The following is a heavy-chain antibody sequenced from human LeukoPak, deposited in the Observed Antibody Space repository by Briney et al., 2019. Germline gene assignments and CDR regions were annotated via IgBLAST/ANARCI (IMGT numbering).Heavy chain of an antibody. CDR3: ARDGTKWEPPLGSDY. CDR2: IKQDGSEK. J-gene: IGHJ4*02. D-gene: IGHD1-26*01. V-gene: IGHV3-7*01. CDR1: GFTFSSYW. Sequence: GGSLRLSCAASGFTFSSYWMSWVRQAPGKGLEWVANIKQDGSEKYYVDSVKGRFTISRDNAKNSLYLQMNSLRAEDTAVYYCARDGTKWEPPLGSDYWGQGTLVTVSS.